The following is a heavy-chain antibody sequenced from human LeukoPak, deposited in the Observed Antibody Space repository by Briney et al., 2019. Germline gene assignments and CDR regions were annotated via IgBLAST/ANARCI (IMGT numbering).Heavy chain of an antibody. V-gene: IGHV3-21*01. CDR3: ARGDWDDSSGYSYTGLEY. J-gene: IGHJ4*02. D-gene: IGHD3-22*01. CDR2: ISSSSSYI. CDR1: GFTFSSYS. Sequence: GGSLRLSCAASGFTFSSYSVNWVRQAPGKGLESVSSISSSSSYIYYADSVKGRFTISRDNAKNSLYLQMNSLRAEDTAVYYCARGDWDDSSGYSYTGLEYWGQGTLVTVSS.